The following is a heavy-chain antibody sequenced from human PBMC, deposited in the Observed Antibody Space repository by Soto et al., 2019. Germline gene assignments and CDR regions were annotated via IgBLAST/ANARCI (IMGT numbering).Heavy chain of an antibody. V-gene: IGHV1-2*02. CDR2: INPNSGGT. J-gene: IGHJ6*02. CDR3: ARGYCSSTSCYHYYYYGMNV. Sequence: QVQLVQSGAEVKKPGASVKVSCKASGYTFTGDYMHWVRQAPGQGLEWMGWINPNSGGTNYAQKFQGRVTMTRDTSISTAYMELSRLRSDDTAVYYCARGYCSSTSCYHYYYYGMNVWGQGTTVTVSS. CDR1: GYTFTGDY. D-gene: IGHD2-2*01.